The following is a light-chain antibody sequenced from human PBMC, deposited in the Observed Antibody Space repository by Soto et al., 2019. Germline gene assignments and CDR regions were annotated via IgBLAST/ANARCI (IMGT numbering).Light chain of an antibody. CDR1: QYINTR. CDR2: QTS. CDR3: HQRQSWPRT. V-gene: IGKV3-11*01. J-gene: IGKJ1*01. Sequence: EIVLTQSPATLSSFPGDRVTLSCRARQYINTRLAWYQHRPGQAPSLLIYQTSIRAAGIPARFSASGSGTDFTLTISDVQPEDFALYCCHQRQSWPRTFGQGTKVDI.